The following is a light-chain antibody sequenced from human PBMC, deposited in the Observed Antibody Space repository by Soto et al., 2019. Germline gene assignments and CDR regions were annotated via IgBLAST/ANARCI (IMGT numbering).Light chain of an antibody. CDR2: TAS. V-gene: IGKV3-15*01. CDR3: QQYDNWPWT. CDR1: QSVNSY. J-gene: IGKJ1*01. Sequence: DIVMTNSAFTVSVSPGERATLSCKASQSVNSYLAWYQQKPGQSPRLLIYTASNRATGVPARFSGSGSGTQFTLTINSLQSEDFAVYYCQQYDNWPWTFGQGTMVDIK.